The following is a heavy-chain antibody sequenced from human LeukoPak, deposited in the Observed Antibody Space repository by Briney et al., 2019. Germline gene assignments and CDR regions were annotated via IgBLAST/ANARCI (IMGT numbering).Heavy chain of an antibody. CDR1: GYTFTSFG. D-gene: IGHD3-22*01. Sequence: GASVKVSCKASGYTFTSFGISWVRQAPGQGLEWIGWISAYNGNTNFAQKLHGRVTMTTDTSTSTAYMELRSLRSDDTAVYYCARDLFQLTMIVVVSNFAGYWGQGTLVTVSS. J-gene: IGHJ4*02. V-gene: IGHV1-18*01. CDR3: ARDLFQLTMIVVVSNFAGY. CDR2: ISAYNGNT.